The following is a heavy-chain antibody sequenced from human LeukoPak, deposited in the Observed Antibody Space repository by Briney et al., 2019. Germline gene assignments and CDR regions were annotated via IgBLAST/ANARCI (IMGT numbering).Heavy chain of an antibody. CDR1: GGTFSSYA. Sequence: ASVKVSCKASGGTFSSYAISWVRQAPGQGLEWMGWISAYNGNTNYAQKLQGRVTMTTDASTSTAYMELRSLRSDDTAVYYCARDGVLRFLEWLFSGMDVWGQGTTVTVSS. CDR2: ISAYNGNT. J-gene: IGHJ6*02. D-gene: IGHD3-3*01. V-gene: IGHV1-18*01. CDR3: ARDGVLRFLEWLFSGMDV.